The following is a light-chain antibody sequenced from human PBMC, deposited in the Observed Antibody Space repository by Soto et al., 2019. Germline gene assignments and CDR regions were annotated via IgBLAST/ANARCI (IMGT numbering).Light chain of an antibody. CDR2: DAS. V-gene: IGKV3-11*01. CDR3: QQRSNWPPF. J-gene: IGKJ4*01. CDR1: QSVSSY. Sequence: EIVLTQSPATLSLSPGERATLSCRASQSVSSYLAWYQQKPGQAPRLLIYDASNRATGIPARFSGSGSGTDVTLTISSLEPEDFAVYYCQQRSNWPPFVGGGTKVEIK.